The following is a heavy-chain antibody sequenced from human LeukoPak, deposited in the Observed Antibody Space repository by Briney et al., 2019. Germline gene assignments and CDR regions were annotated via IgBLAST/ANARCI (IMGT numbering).Heavy chain of an antibody. V-gene: IGHV4-61*01. CDR2: IFSTGTT. D-gene: IGHD1-26*01. CDR3: ARVPVGP. Sequence: SETLSLTCTVSGISVSSGTYYWSWIRQPPGKGLEWIGYIFSTGTTNYNPSLKSRVTISADTSTNQFSLKLSSLTAADTAVYYCARVPVGPWGQGTLVTVSS. CDR1: GISVSSGTYY. J-gene: IGHJ4*02.